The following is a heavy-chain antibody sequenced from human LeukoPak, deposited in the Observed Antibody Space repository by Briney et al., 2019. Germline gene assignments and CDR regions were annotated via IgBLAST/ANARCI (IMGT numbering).Heavy chain of an antibody. V-gene: IGHV1-46*01. Sequence: VASVKVSCKASGYTFTSYYMHWVRQAPGQGLEWMGIINPSGGSTSYAQKFQGRVTMTRDTSTSTVYMELSSLRSEDTAVYYCARDVTRHPSSLRFLEWFRWFDPWGQGTLVTVSS. CDR1: GYTFTSYY. CDR2: INPSGGST. J-gene: IGHJ5*02. D-gene: IGHD3-3*01. CDR3: ARDVTRHPSSLRFLEWFRWFDP.